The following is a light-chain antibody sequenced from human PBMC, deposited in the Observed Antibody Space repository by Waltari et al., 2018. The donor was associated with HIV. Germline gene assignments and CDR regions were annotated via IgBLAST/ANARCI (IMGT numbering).Light chain of an antibody. CDR3: CAYAGSTTYVI. J-gene: IGLJ2*01. Sequence: QSALTQPASVSGSPGQSLTISCPGTSSAVGGYNLFSCYQQHPGKAPKLMIYEVSKRPSGVSNRFSGSKSGNTASLTISGLQAEDEADYYCCAYAGSTTYVIFGGGTKLTVL. V-gene: IGLV2-23*02. CDR1: SSAVGGYNL. CDR2: EVS.